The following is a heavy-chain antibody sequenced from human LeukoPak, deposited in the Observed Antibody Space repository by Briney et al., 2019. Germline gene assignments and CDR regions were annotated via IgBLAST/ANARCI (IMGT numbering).Heavy chain of an antibody. CDR3: ARINSGIFSWDY. D-gene: IGHD3-3*01. J-gene: IGHJ4*02. V-gene: IGHV3-23*01. CDR1: GFTFSTYA. CDR2: VKSDGAGT. Sequence: PGGSLRLSCAASGFTFSTYAMSWVRQAPGKGLAWVASVKSDGAGTHYADSVKGRFTISRDNSKNILYLQMNSLRAEDTALYFCARINSGIFSWDYWGQGALVTVSS.